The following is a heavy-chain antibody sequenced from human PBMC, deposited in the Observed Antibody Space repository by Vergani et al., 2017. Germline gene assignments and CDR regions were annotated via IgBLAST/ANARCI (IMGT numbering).Heavy chain of an antibody. D-gene: IGHD4-17*01. CDR3: ARARDYGDNLQVY. J-gene: IGHJ4*02. V-gene: IGHV4-34*01. Sequence: QVQLQQWGAGLLKPSETLSLTCTVYGGSFSGYYWSWIRQPPGKGLEWIGEINHSGSTNYNPSLKSRVTISVDTSKNQFSLKLSSVTAADTAVYYCARARDYGDNLQVYWGQGTLVTVSS. CDR1: GGSFSGYY. CDR2: INHSGST.